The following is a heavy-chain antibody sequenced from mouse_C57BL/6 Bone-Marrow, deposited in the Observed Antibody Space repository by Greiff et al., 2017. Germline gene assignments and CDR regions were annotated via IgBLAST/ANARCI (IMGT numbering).Heavy chain of an antibody. J-gene: IGHJ4*01. CDR2: IRNKADGYTT. V-gene: IGHV7-3*01. Sequence: EVQLQESGGGLVQPGGSLSLSCAASGFTFTDYYMSWVRQTPGKALEWLGFIRNKADGYTTEYSASVKGRFTISRVNSQSILYLQMLALRAEDSATYYCARSVYDGCYLYAMDYWGQGTSVTVSS. CDR1: GFTFTDYY. CDR3: ARSVYDGCYLYAMDY. D-gene: IGHD2-3*01.